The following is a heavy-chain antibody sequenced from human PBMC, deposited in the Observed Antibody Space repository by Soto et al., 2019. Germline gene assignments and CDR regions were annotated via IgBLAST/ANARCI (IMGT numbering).Heavy chain of an antibody. Sequence: QVQLQESGPGLVKPSQTLSLTCTVSGGSISSGGYYWSWIRQHPGKGLEWIGYIYHSGTTYYNPSRKSPFTIXVXTXXNHFPLKPTSVTAADTAVYYCARARGTQLLGWFDPWGQGTLVTVSS. CDR2: IYHSGTT. CDR1: GGSISSGGYY. J-gene: IGHJ5*02. V-gene: IGHV4-31*01. CDR3: ARARGTQLLGWFDP. D-gene: IGHD2-2*01.